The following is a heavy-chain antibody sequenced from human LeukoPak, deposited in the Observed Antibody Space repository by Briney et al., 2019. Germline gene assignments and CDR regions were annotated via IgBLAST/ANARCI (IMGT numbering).Heavy chain of an antibody. CDR2: INPSGGST. D-gene: IGHD6-19*01. J-gene: IGHJ4*02. CDR1: GYTFTSYY. V-gene: IGHV1-46*03. CDR3: ALGYSSGWYYFDY. Sequence: ASVEVSCKASGYTFTSYYMHWVRQAPGQGLEWMGIINPSGGSTSYAQKFQGRVTMTRDTSTSTVYMELSSLRSEDTAVHYCALGYSSGWYYFDYWGQGTLVTVSS.